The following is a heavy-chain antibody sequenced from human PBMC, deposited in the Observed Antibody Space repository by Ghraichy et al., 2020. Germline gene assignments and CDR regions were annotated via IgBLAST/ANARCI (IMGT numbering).Heavy chain of an antibody. Sequence: SETLSLTCAVYGGSFSGYYWSWIRQPPGKGLEWIGEINHSGSTNYNPSLKSRVTISVDTSKNQFSLKLSSVTAADTAVYYCASFPRRDNSSPYYYYYMDVWGKGTTVTVSS. V-gene: IGHV4-34*01. CDR1: GGSFSGYY. CDR3: ASFPRRDNSSPYYYYYMDV. CDR2: INHSGST. D-gene: IGHD6-13*01. J-gene: IGHJ6*03.